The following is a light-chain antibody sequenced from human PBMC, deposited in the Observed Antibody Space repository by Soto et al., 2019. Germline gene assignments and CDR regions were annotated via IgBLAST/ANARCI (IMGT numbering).Light chain of an antibody. Sequence: EIVMTQSPATLSVSPGERATLSCRASQSVTSHLVWYQQKPGQAPRLLIYGASTGANGIPAVFSGSGSGSECSLTISRLPSGEFAVCSCQQYGSWPRTFGQGTTVDI. CDR3: QQYGSWPRT. CDR1: QSVTSH. J-gene: IGKJ1*01. CDR2: GAS. V-gene: IGKV3-15*01.